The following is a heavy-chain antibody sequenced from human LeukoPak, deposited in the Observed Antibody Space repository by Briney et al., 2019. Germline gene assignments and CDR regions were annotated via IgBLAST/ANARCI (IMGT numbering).Heavy chain of an antibody. CDR1: GFTFSSYE. J-gene: IGHJ4*02. V-gene: IGHV3-48*03. CDR3: ARDMLGYFDS. D-gene: IGHD2-15*01. Sequence: PGGSLRLSCAASGFTFSSYEMNWVRQASGKGLEWVAYVSSSGTTTYYADSVKGRFTISRDNAKNSLYLQMNSLRAEDTAVYYCARDMLGYFDSWGQGTLVTVSS. CDR2: VSSSGTTT.